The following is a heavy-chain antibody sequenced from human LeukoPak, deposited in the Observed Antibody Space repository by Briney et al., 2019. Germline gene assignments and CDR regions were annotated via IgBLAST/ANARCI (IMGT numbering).Heavy chain of an antibody. CDR3: ARGPSSGWEYFQN. CDR1: GFTFSIYS. Sequence: PGGSLRLSCAASGFTFSIYSINWVRQAPGKGLEWVSYISSSSTIYYADSVKGRFTISRDNAKNSLYLQMNSLRAEDTAVYYCARGPSSGWEYFQNWGQGTLVTVSS. D-gene: IGHD6-19*01. J-gene: IGHJ1*01. CDR2: ISSSSTI. V-gene: IGHV3-48*01.